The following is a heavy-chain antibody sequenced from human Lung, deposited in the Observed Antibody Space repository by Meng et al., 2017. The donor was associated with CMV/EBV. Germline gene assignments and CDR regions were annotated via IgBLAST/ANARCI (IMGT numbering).Heavy chain of an antibody. J-gene: IGHJ4*02. CDR1: WLSTYG. D-gene: IGHD1-1*01. V-gene: IGHV3-30*02. CDR3: AKDGKSGGYFDY. CDR2: IWFDGSSK. Sequence: VQPGGSGGGLVQQVGALGLSCGASWLSTYGMHWGRQVTGKGLEWVAFIWFDGSSKYYADSVKGRFSISRDNSKNTLYLQMNSLRPEDTGVYYCAKDGKSGGYFDYWGQGTLVTVSS.